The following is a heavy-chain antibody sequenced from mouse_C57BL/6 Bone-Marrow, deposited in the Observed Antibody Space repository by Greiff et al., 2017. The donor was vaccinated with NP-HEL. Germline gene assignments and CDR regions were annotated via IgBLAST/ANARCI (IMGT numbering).Heavy chain of an antibody. D-gene: IGHD2-2*01. V-gene: IGHV1-69*01. CDR2: IDPSDSYT. CDR1: GYTFTSYW. CDR3: AREGYYNAMDY. Sequence: VQLQQPGAELVMPGASVKLSCKASGYTFTSYWMHWVKQRPGQGLEWIGEIDPSDSYTNYNQKFKGKSTLTVDKSSSTAYMQLSSLTSEDSAVYYCAREGYYNAMDYWGQGTSVTVSS. J-gene: IGHJ4*01.